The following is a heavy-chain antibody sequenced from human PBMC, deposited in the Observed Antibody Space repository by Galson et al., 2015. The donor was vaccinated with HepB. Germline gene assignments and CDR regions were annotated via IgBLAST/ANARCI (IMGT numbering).Heavy chain of an antibody. CDR3: ASYYYDSSGHTSLDY. J-gene: IGHJ4*02. CDR1: GFTFSSYS. Sequence: SLRLSCAASGFTFSSYSMNWVRQAPGKGLEWVSSISSSSSYIYYADSVKGRFTISRDNAKNSLYLQMNSLRAEDTAVYYCASYYYDSSGHTSLDYWGQGTLVTVSS. D-gene: IGHD3-22*01. CDR2: ISSSSSYI. V-gene: IGHV3-21*01.